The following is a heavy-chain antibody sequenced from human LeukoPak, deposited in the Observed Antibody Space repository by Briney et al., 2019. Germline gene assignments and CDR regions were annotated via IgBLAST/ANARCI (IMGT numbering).Heavy chain of an antibody. J-gene: IGHJ2*01. D-gene: IGHD2-21*02. CDR2: IKQDGSEK. Sequence: GESLRLSCAASGFTCSSYWMSWVRQPPGRGLQWVANIKQDGSEKYYADSVEGRFTISRDNAKNTLYLQMNSLRAEDTAVYYCAKLVVVTATYWYFDLWGRGTLVGVSS. CDR1: GFTCSSYW. V-gene: IGHV3-7*03. CDR3: AKLVVVTATYWYFDL.